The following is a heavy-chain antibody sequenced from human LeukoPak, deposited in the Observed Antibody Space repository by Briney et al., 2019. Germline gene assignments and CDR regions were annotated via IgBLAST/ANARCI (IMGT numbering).Heavy chain of an antibody. CDR3: ARGGFLEWFPYYYYGMDV. CDR2: INPNSGGT. D-gene: IGHD3-3*01. V-gene: IGHV1-2*02. CDR1: GYTFTGYY. J-gene: IGHJ6*02. Sequence: ASVKVSCKASGYTFTGYYMHWVRQAPGQGLEWMGWINPNSGGTNYAQKFQGRVTMTRDTSISTAYMELSRLRSDDTAVYYCARGGFLEWFPYYYYGMDVWGQGTTVTVSS.